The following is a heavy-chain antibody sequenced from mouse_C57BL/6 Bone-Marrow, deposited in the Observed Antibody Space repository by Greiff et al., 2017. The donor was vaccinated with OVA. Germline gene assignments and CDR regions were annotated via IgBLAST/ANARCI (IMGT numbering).Heavy chain of an antibody. CDR1: GFSLTSYS. D-gene: IGHD2-2*01. Sequence: QVQLQQSGPGLVQPSQSLSITCTVSGFSLTSYSVNWVRQSPGKGLEWLGVIWSGGSTDYNAAFISRMSISKDNSQSQVFFTIKSLQADDTTIYYCARTPYGYDGTWCAYWGQGTLVTVSA. J-gene: IGHJ3*01. CDR2: IWSGGST. V-gene: IGHV2-2*01. CDR3: ARTPYGYDGTWCAY.